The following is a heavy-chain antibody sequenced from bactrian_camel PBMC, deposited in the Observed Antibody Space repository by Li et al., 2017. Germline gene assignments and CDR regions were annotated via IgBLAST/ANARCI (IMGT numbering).Heavy chain of an antibody. D-gene: IGHD8*01. CDR1: GYFYGYSC. J-gene: IGHJ4*01. Sequence: VQLVESGGGSVQAGGSLSFSCAASGYFYGYSCMGWFRQVPGKERELISTISSDGTTSYADSVKGRFTISRDNAKNTVYLQMNSLKTEDTAMYYCARGGFNWAFGNCGQGTQVTVS. CDR3: ARGGFNWAFGN. CDR2: ISSDGTT. V-gene: IGHV3S53*01.